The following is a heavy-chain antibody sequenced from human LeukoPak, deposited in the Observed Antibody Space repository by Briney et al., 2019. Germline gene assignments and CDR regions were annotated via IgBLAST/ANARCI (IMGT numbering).Heavy chain of an antibody. J-gene: IGHJ4*02. CDR2: IYYSGST. CDR3: ARGLNRNDYGDYGY. V-gene: IGHV4-39*07. D-gene: IGHD4-17*01. CDR1: GGSISSSRDF. Sequence: SETLSLTCTVSGGSISSSRDFWGWIRQPPGKGLEWIGTIYYSGSTFYNPSLKSRVTISVDTSKNQFSLELSSVTAADTAVYYCARGLNRNDYGDYGYWGQGTLVTVSS.